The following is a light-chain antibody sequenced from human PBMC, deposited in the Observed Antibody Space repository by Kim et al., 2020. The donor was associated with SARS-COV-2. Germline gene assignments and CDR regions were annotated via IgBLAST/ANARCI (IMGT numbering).Light chain of an antibody. V-gene: IGKV3-20*01. CDR2: DAS. CDR3: QQYGSSPLT. Sequence: IVLTQSPGTLSLSPGERATLSCRASQSVSSRYVAWYQEKRGQAPRLLIYDASTRATGVPDRFSGSGSGTDFTLTITRMEPEDFAVYYCQQYGSSPLTFGGGTKVDIK. CDR1: QSVSSRY. J-gene: IGKJ4*01.